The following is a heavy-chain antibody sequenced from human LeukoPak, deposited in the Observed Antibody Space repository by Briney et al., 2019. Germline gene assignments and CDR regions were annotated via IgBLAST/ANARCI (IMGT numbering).Heavy chain of an antibody. CDR1: GGSISSYY. CDR2: IYTGGSS. V-gene: IGHV4-4*07. J-gene: IGHJ1*01. D-gene: IGHD3-22*01. Sequence: SETLSLTCTVSGGSISSYYWSWIRQPAGKGLEWIGRIYTGGSSTYNPSLKGRVTMSLDTSKNQFSLKLSSVTAADTAVYYCARASGYYDSSGYVSEYFQHWGQGTLVTVSS. CDR3: ARASGYYDSSGYVSEYFQH.